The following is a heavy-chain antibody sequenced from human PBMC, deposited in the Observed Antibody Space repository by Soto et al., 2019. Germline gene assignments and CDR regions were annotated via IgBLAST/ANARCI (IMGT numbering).Heavy chain of an antibody. V-gene: IGHV1-69*12. J-gene: IGHJ6*02. CDR3: ARYGVPNDVWTQEDYGMDV. CDR1: GGTFSSYA. Sequence: QVQLVQSGAEVKKPGSSVKVSCKASGGTFSSYAISWVRQAPGQGLEWMGGIIPIFGTANYAQKFQGRVTITAGESTSTAYMELSSLRSEDTAVYYCARYGVPNDVWTQEDYGMDVWGQGTTVTVSS. D-gene: IGHD1-1*01. CDR2: IIPIFGTA.